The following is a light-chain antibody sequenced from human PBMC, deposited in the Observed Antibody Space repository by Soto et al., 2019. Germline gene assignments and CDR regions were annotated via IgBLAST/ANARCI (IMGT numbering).Light chain of an antibody. CDR2: KAS. CDR1: QSISSW. Sequence: DIQLTQAPSFLSASAGDRFTITCRASQSISSWLAWYQQKPGKAPKLLIYKASSLESGVPSRFSGSGSGTEFTLTISSLQPDDFATYYCQQYNSYPFTFGPGTKVDIK. CDR3: QQYNSYPFT. V-gene: IGKV1-5*03. J-gene: IGKJ3*01.